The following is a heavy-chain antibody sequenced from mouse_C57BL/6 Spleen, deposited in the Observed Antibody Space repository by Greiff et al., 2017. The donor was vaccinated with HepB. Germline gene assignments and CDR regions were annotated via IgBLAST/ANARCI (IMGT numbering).Heavy chain of an antibody. CDR1: GYTFTSYW. CDR2: IDPSDSET. Sequence: VQLQQSGAELVRPGSSVKLSCKASGYTFTSYWMHWVKQRPIQGLEWIGNIDPSDSETHYNQKFKDKATLTVDKSSSTAYMQLSSLTSEDSAVYYCARRDYDGYSDYWGQGTTLTVSS. CDR3: ARRDYDGYSDY. D-gene: IGHD2-3*01. J-gene: IGHJ2*01. V-gene: IGHV1-52*01.